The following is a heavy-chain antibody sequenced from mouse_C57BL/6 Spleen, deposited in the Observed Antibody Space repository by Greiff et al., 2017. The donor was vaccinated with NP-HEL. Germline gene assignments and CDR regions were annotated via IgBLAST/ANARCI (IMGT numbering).Heavy chain of an antibody. J-gene: IGHJ2*01. Sequence: VQLQQPGTELVKPGASVKLSCKASGYTFTSYWMHWVKQRPGQGLEWIGNINPSNGGTNYNEKFQSKATLTVDKSSSTAYMQLSSLTTEDSAVYYCARGGSPGNYFDYWGQGTTLTVSS. CDR3: ARGGSPGNYFDY. V-gene: IGHV1-53*01. CDR1: GYTFTSYW. CDR2: INPSNGGT.